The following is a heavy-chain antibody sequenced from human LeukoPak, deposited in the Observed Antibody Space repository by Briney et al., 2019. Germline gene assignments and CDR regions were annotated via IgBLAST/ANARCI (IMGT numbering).Heavy chain of an antibody. V-gene: IGHV1-46*01. Sequence: ASVKVSCKASGYTFTSYYMHWVRQAPGPGLEWMGIINPSGGSTSYAQKFQGRVIMTRATSTSTVYMELSSLRFEDTAVYYCARDPDTAAAGTWWFDPWGQGTLVTVSS. CDR3: ARDPDTAAAGTWWFDP. CDR1: GYTFTSYY. CDR2: INPSGGST. D-gene: IGHD6-13*01. J-gene: IGHJ5*02.